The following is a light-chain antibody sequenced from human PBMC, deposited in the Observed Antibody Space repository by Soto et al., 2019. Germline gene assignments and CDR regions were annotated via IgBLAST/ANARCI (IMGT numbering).Light chain of an antibody. V-gene: IGKV1-5*03. CDR1: QSISNW. CDR2: KAS. CDR3: QQYSDNWT. Sequence: DIQTTQSPSTLSASVGDRVTITCRASQSISNWLAWYQQKPETAPNLLIYKASTLQSGVPSRFSGSGSGTEFTLTISSLQPDYSATYYCQQYSDNWTFGQGTKVEIK. J-gene: IGKJ1*01.